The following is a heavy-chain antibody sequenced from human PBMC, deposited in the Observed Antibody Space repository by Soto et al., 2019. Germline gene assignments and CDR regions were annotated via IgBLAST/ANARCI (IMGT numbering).Heavy chain of an antibody. Sequence: PGGSLRLSCAASGFTFSSYSMNWVRQAPGKGLEWVSSISSSSSYIYYADSVKGRFTISRDNAKNSLYLQMNSLRAEDTAVYYCARDGELRYYYGMDVWGQGTTVTVSS. J-gene: IGHJ6*02. CDR3: ARDGELRYYYGMDV. D-gene: IGHD1-26*01. V-gene: IGHV3-21*01. CDR1: GFTFSSYS. CDR2: ISSSSSYI.